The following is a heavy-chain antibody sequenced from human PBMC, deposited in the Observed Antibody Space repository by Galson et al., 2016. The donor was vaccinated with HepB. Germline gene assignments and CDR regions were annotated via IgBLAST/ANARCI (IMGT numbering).Heavy chain of an antibody. Sequence: SCKASGGTFSSYAITWVRQAPGQGLEWMGGIIPLFGTANYAQKFQGRVTITADKSTSTAYMELSSLRSEDTAVYYCVLAGVWGSYRYRSGVDVWGQGTTVTVSS. CDR3: VLAGVWGSYRYRSGVDV. CDR1: GGTFSSYA. D-gene: IGHD3-16*02. V-gene: IGHV1-69*06. CDR2: IIPLFGTA. J-gene: IGHJ6*02.